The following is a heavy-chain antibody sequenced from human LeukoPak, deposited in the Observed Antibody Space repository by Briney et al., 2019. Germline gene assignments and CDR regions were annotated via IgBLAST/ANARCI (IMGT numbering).Heavy chain of an antibody. V-gene: IGHV3-21*01. D-gene: IGHD6-13*01. J-gene: IGHJ4*02. CDR1: GFTFSTCS. CDR2: ISSSSTYI. Sequence: PGGSLRLSCAASGFTFSTCSMNWVRQAPGKGLEWVSSISSSSTYIFYADSVKGRFTISRDNAKNSLYLQMNSLRAEDTAVYYCARYGIAGPQSYLDYWGQGTLVTVSS. CDR3: ARYGIAGPQSYLDY.